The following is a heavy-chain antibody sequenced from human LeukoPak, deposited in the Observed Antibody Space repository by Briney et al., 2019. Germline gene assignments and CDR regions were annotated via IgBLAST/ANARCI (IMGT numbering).Heavy chain of an antibody. CDR2: IYPGDSNT. V-gene: IGHV5-51*01. Sequence: GESLKISCKGSGYRFTTYWIGWVRQMPGKGLGWMGIIYPGDSNTRYSPSFQGQVTISVDNSVSTAYLQWSSLKASDTAMYYCARRVDVFDIWGQGTMVTVSS. CDR3: ARRVDVFDI. J-gene: IGHJ3*02. CDR1: GYRFTTYW.